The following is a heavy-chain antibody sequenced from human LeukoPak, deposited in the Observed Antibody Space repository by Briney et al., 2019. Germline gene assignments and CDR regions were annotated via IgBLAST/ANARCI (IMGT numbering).Heavy chain of an antibody. J-gene: IGHJ4*02. Sequence: GGSLRLSCAASGFTFSSYGMHWVRQAPGKGLEWVAVISYDGSNKYYADSVKGRFTISRDNSKNTLYLQMNSLRAEDTAVYYCAKRAGYYYDSSGYLSWGYFDYWGQGTLVTVSS. CDR1: GFTFSSYG. V-gene: IGHV3-30*18. D-gene: IGHD3-22*01. CDR2: ISYDGSNK. CDR3: AKRAGYYYDSSGYLSWGYFDY.